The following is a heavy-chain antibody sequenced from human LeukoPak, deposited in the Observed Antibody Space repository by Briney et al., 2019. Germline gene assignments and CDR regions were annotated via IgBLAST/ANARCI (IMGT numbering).Heavy chain of an antibody. CDR2: IRFDGSNK. CDR3: AKDKNDHGDYYYMDV. D-gene: IGHD4-17*01. V-gene: IGHV3-30*02. CDR1: GFTFSSFG. J-gene: IGHJ6*03. Sequence: GGSLRLSCVASGFTFSSFGMHWVRQAPGKGLEWVAFIRFDGSNKYYAGSVKGRFTISRDNSKNTLYLQMNSLRPEDTAVYYCAKDKNDHGDYYYMDVWGKGTTVTVSS.